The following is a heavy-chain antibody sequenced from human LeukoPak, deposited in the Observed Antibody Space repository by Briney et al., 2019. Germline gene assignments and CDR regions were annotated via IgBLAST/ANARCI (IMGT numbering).Heavy chain of an antibody. D-gene: IGHD3-10*01. Sequence: GGSLRLSCAASGFTFSSYAMSWVRQAPGKGLEWVSAISGSGGGTYYADSVKGRFTISRDNSKNTLYLQMNSLRAEDTAVYYCAKDRPYGSGSYYFDYWGQGTLVTVSS. J-gene: IGHJ4*02. CDR2: ISGSGGGT. CDR1: GFTFSSYA. CDR3: AKDRPYGSGSYYFDY. V-gene: IGHV3-23*01.